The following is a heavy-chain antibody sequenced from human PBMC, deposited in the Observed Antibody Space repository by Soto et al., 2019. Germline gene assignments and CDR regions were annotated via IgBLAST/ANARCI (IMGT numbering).Heavy chain of an antibody. CDR3: ASFEGYYDSSGYDAFDI. CDR2: INPNSGGT. Sequence: ASVKVSCKASGYTFTGYYMHWVRQAPGQGLEWMGWINPNSGGTNYAQKFQGRVTMTRDTSISTAYMELSRLRSDDTAVYYCASFEGYYDSSGYDAFDIWGQGTMVTVSS. D-gene: IGHD3-22*01. CDR1: GYTFTGYY. V-gene: IGHV1-2*02. J-gene: IGHJ3*02.